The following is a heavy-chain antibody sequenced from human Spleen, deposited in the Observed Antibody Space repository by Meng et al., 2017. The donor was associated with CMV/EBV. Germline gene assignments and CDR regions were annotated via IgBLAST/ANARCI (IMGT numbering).Heavy chain of an antibody. V-gene: IGHV4-39*07. J-gene: IGHJ4*02. Sequence: SETLSLTCTVSGGSISSSSYYWGWIRQPPGKGLEWIGSIYYSGSTYYNPSLKSRVTISVDTSKNQFSLKLSSVTAADTAVYYCARGRVIYKYYFDYWGQGTLVTVSS. CDR3: ARGRVIYKYYFDY. CDR1: GGSISSSSYY. CDR2: IYYSGST. D-gene: IGHD2-21*01.